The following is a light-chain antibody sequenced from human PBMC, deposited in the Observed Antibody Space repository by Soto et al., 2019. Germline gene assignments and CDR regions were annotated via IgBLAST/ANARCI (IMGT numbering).Light chain of an antibody. CDR2: DNN. CDR3: ATWDYSLTGEV. J-gene: IGLJ2*01. V-gene: IGLV1-51*01. CDR1: SSNIGNNY. Sequence: QSVLTQPPSVSAAPGQKVTISCSGSSSNIGNNYVSWYQQLPGTAPKLLIYDNNKRPSGIPDRFSGSKSGTSGTLDITGLQTGDEADYYRATWDYSLTGEVFGGGTK.